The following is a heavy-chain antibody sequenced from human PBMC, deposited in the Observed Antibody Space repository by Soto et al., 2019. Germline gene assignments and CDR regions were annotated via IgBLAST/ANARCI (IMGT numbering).Heavy chain of an antibody. CDR3: ARQLGDAFDI. D-gene: IGHD6-6*01. CDR2: IKQDGSEK. Sequence: EVQLVESGGGLVQPGGSLRLSCAASGFTFNSYWMTWVRQAPGKGLEWVDNIKQDGSEKYYVDSVKGRFTISRDNAKNSLYLQMNTLRAEDTAVYYCARQLGDAFDIWGQGTMVTVSS. J-gene: IGHJ3*02. CDR1: GFTFNSYW. V-gene: IGHV3-7*01.